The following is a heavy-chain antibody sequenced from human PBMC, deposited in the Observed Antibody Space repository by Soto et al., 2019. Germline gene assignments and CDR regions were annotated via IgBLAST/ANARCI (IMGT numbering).Heavy chain of an antibody. CDR1: GASISDYY. CDR2: ISYSGST. CDR3: ARIYYHISGFTFWFDP. V-gene: IGHV4-59*01. D-gene: IGHD3-22*01. J-gene: IGHJ5*02. Sequence: PSETLSLTCTVSGASISDYYWSWIRQPPGKGLESVGYISYSGSTYYNPSLKSRATISLDTSENQFSLKMSYVTAADTAVYYCARIYYHISGFTFWFDPWGQGTLVTVSS.